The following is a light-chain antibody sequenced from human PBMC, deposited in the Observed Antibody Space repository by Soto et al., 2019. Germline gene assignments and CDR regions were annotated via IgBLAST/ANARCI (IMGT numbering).Light chain of an antibody. CDR2: DAS. Sequence: DIQMTQSPSTLSASVGDRVTITCRASQNINEWLAWYQQKPGKAPKFLIYDASILESGVPSRFSGSGSGTEFTLTISSLQPDYFATYYCQRYNSYSRTFGQGTKVDIK. CDR3: QRYNSYSRT. V-gene: IGKV1-5*01. J-gene: IGKJ1*01. CDR1: QNINEW.